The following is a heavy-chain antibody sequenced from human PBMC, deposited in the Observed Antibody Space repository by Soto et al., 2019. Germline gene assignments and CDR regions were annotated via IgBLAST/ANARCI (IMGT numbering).Heavy chain of an antibody. V-gene: IGHV4-38-2*01. CDR1: GYSISSGYY. CDR2: IYHDGST. CDR3: ARGRGSYGH. D-gene: IGHD1-26*01. J-gene: IGHJ4*02. Sequence: LSLTCAVSGYSISSGYYWGWIRQPPGKELEWIGSIYHDGSTYYNPSLKSRVTIPEDTSKNHVSLKLSSGTAADTAVYDCARGRGSYGHWGQGTLVTDSS.